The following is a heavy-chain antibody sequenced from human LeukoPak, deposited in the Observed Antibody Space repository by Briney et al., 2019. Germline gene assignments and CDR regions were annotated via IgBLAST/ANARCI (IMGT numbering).Heavy chain of an antibody. D-gene: IGHD3-10*01. CDR2: INPSGGST. V-gene: IGHV1-46*03. CDR3: ARGSGSYYNLDAFDI. J-gene: IGHJ3*02. Sequence: ASVKVSCKASGYSFSDYCIHWVRQAPGQGLEWMGIINPSGGSTSYAQKFQGRVTMTRDTSTSTVYMELSSLRSEDTAVYYCARGSGSYYNLDAFDIWGQGTMVTVSS. CDR1: GYSFSDYC.